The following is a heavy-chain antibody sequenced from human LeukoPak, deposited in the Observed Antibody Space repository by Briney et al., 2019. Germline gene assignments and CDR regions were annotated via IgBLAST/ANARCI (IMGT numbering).Heavy chain of an antibody. CDR3: AELGITMIGGV. CDR1: GFTFSSYE. CDR2: ISSSGSTI. J-gene: IGHJ6*04. D-gene: IGHD3-10*02. Sequence: GGSLRLSCASSGFTFSSYEMNWVRQAPGKGLEWVSYISSSGSTIYYADSVKGRFTISRDNAKNSLYLQMNSLRAEDTAVYYCAELGITMIGGVWGKGTTVTISS. V-gene: IGHV3-48*03.